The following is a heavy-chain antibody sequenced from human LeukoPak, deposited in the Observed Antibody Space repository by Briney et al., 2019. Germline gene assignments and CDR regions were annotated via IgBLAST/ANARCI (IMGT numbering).Heavy chain of an antibody. CDR1: GFTFSSYE. CDR2: ISSRDNTI. J-gene: IGHJ4*02. Sequence: PGGSLRLSCAASGFTFSSYETNWVRQAPGKGLEWVSYISSRDNTIYYADSVKGRFTISRDNAKNSLYVQMNSLRAEDTAVYYCARGGGYYQFDYWGQGTLVTVSS. CDR3: ARGGGYYQFDY. D-gene: IGHD3-22*01. V-gene: IGHV3-48*03.